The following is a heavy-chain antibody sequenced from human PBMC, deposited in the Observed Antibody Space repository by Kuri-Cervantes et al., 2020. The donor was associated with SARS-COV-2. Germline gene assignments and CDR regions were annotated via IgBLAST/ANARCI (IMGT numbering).Heavy chain of an antibody. Sequence: SVKVSCKASAGTFSSYAISWVRQAPGQGLEWMGGIIPIFGTANYAQKLQGRVTITADESTSTAYMELSSLRSEDTAVYYCASRKRELVYATRGGYFDLWGRGTLVTVSS. D-gene: IGHD2-8*01. CDR1: AGTFSSYA. J-gene: IGHJ2*01. CDR2: IIPIFGTA. V-gene: IGHV1-69*13. CDR3: ASRKRELVYATRGGYFDL.